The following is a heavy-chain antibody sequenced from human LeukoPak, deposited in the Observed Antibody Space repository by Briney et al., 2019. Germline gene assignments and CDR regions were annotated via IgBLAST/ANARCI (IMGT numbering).Heavy chain of an antibody. J-gene: IGHJ4*02. CDR3: ARDGYDYFDY. Sequence: PSETLSLTCIVSGGSINSYYWSWIRQPPGKGLEWIGSIYYSGSTYYNPSLKSRVTISVDTSKNQFSLKLSSVTAADTAVYYCARDGYDYFDYWGQGTLVTVSS. CDR2: IYYSGST. CDR1: GGSINSYY. D-gene: IGHD5-18*01. V-gene: IGHV4-39*07.